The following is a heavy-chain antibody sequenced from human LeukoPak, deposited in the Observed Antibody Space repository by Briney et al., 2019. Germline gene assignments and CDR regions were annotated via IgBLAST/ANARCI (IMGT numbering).Heavy chain of an antibody. V-gene: IGHV3-15*01. Sequence: GGSLRLSCAASGFTFSNAWMSWVRQAPGKGLEWVGRIKSKTDGGTTDYAAPVKGRFTISRDDSKNTLYLQMNSLKTEDTAVYYCARAPQRDGYNSYWYFDLWGRGTLVTVSS. CDR3: ARAPQRDGYNSYWYFDL. CDR2: IKSKTDGGTT. J-gene: IGHJ2*01. CDR1: GFTFSNAW. D-gene: IGHD5-24*01.